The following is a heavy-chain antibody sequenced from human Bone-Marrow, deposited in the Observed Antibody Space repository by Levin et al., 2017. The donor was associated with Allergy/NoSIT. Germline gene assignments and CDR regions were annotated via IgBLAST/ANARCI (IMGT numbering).Heavy chain of an antibody. CDR2: IDWDADK. V-gene: IGHV2-70*11. J-gene: IGHJ6*02. Sequence: RWSGPTLVKPTQTLTLTCTFSGFSLSTTGMCVSWIRQPPGKALEWLARIDWDADKYYSASLKSRLTISKETSKNLVVLTMTKMDPVDTATYYCIRHGLRGYYYSGLDVWGQGTTVTVSS. CDR3: IRHGLRGYYYSGLDV. D-gene: IGHD3/OR15-3a*01. CDR1: GFSLSTTGMC.